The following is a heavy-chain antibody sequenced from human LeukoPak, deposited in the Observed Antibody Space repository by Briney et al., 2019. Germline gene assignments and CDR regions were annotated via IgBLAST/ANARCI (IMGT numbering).Heavy chain of an antibody. D-gene: IGHD3-16*02. V-gene: IGHV3-23*01. Sequence: PGGSLRLPCAASGFTFSSYAMSWVRQAPGKGLEWVSALSGSGGSTYYADSVKGRFTISRDNSKNTLYLQMNSLRAEDTAVYYCAKDRSYGMGVWGQGTTVTVSS. CDR3: AKDRSYGMGV. CDR1: GFTFSSYA. J-gene: IGHJ6*02. CDR2: LSGSGGST.